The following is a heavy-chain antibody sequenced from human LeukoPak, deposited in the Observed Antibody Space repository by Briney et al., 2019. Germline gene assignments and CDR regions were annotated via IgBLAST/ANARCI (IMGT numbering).Heavy chain of an antibody. V-gene: IGHV4-59*01. Sequence: TSETLSLTCTVSGGSISSYYWSWIRQPPGKGLEWIGYIYYSGSTNYNPSLKSRVTISVDTSKNQFSLKLSSVTAADTAVYYYASAYSSGYYFDYWGQGTLVTVSS. D-gene: IGHD6-19*01. CDR3: ASAYSSGYYFDY. J-gene: IGHJ4*02. CDR2: IYYSGST. CDR1: GGSISSYY.